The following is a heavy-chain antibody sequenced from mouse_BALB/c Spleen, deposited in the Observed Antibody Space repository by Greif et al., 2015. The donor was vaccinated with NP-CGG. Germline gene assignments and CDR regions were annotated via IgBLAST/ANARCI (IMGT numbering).Heavy chain of an antibody. Sequence: EVQLQQSGAELVRPGALVKLSCKASGFNIKDYYMHWVKQRPEQGLEWIGWIDPENGNTIYDPKFQGKASITADTSSNTAYLQLSSLTSEDTAVYYCARPYGSSYAMDYWGQGTSVTVSS. D-gene: IGHD1-1*01. CDR2: IDPENGNT. CDR1: GFNIKDYY. J-gene: IGHJ4*01. V-gene: IGHV14-1*02. CDR3: ARPYGSSYAMDY.